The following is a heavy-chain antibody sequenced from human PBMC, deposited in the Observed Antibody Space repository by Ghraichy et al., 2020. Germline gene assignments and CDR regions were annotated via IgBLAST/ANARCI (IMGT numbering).Heavy chain of an antibody. CDR2: IKQDGSEQ. J-gene: IGHJ4*02. Sequence: GGSLRLSCAASGVTFSSYWMSWVRQAPGKGLEWVANIKQDGSEQYYVDSVKGRFTISRDNAKNSLYLRMNSLRAEDTAVYYCAREGYYGSGTYPLDYWGQGTLVTVSS. CDR3: AREGYYGSGTYPLDY. CDR1: GVTFSSYW. D-gene: IGHD3-10*01. V-gene: IGHV3-7*03.